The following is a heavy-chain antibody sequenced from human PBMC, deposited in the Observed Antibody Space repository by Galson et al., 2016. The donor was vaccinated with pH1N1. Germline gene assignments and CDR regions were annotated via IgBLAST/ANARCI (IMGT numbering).Heavy chain of an antibody. CDR3: ARGVSVAGTPRLDY. CDR1: GGSISVGDYY. D-gene: IGHD6-19*01. CDR2: LYHSGST. J-gene: IGHJ4*02. Sequence: LSLTCSVSGGSISVGDYYWSWIRQHPGKGLEWIGYLYHSGSTHYNPSLKSRVTISVDTSKNEFSLKLNSVTAADTAVYYCARGVSVAGTPRLDYWGQGTLVTVSS. V-gene: IGHV4-31*03.